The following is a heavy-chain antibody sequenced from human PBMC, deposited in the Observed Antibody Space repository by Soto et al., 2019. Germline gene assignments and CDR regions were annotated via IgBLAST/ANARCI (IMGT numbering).Heavy chain of an antibody. CDR1: GFTVTSYY. CDR2: IYTGGNT. V-gene: IGHV3-53*01. CDR3: ARDYYYGSGNYYPAYYYHYGMYV. D-gene: IGHD3-10*01. J-gene: IGHJ6*02. Sequence: RRLSCAASGFTVTSYYMSWVRQAPGKGLEWVSLIYTGGNTNYADSVKGRFTISRDNSKNTLYLQMNSLRAEDTAVYYCARDYYYGSGNYYPAYYYHYGMYVWGQGTTVTVSS.